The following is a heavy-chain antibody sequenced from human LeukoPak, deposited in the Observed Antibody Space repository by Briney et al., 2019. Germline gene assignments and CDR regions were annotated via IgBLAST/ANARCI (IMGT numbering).Heavy chain of an antibody. V-gene: IGHV1-2*02. D-gene: IGHD3-22*01. CDR2: INPNSGGT. Sequence: ASVKVSCKASGYTFTGYYMHWVRQAPGQGLEWMGWINPNSGGTNYAQKFQGRVTITADKSTSTAYMELSSLRSEDTAVYYCANGYYDSSGYYYPYYYYYMDVWGKGTTVTVSS. J-gene: IGHJ6*03. CDR1: GYTFTGYY. CDR3: ANGYYDSSGYYYPYYYYYMDV.